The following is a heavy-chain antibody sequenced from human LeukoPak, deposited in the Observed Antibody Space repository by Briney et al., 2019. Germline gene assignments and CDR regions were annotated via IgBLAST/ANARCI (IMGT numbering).Heavy chain of an antibody. CDR1: GFTFDDYA. D-gene: IGHD6-13*01. V-gene: IGHV3-43*02. CDR3: ARHMGGSGWYLAAF. J-gene: IGHJ1*01. Sequence: GGSLRLSYAPSGFTFDDYAMFWVRQAPGKCLEWVSLITGDCGSTYYADSVKGRFTISRDNSKNSMYLQMNSLRTEDTALYFCARHMGGSGWYLAAFWGQGTQVTVPS. CDR2: ITGDCGST.